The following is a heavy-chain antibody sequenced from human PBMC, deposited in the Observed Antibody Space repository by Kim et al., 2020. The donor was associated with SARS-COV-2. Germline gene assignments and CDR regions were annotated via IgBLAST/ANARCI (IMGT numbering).Heavy chain of an antibody. CDR2: IYPGDSDT. Sequence: GESLKISCKGSGYSFTSYWIGWVRQMPGKGLEWMGIIYPGDSDTRYSPSFQGQVTISADKSISTAYLQWSSLKASDTAMYYCARNYDFWSGYTRYYGMDVWGQGTTVTVSS. D-gene: IGHD3-3*01. CDR3: ARNYDFWSGYTRYYGMDV. V-gene: IGHV5-51*01. CDR1: GYSFTSYW. J-gene: IGHJ6*02.